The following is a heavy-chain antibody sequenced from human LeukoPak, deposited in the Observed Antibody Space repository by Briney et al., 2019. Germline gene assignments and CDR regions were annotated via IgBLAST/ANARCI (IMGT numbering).Heavy chain of an antibody. CDR2: IHPKSGGT. CDR1: GYIFIGYY. Sequence: GASVKVSCKASGYIFIGYYIYWVRQAPGQGLEWMGWIHPKSGGTDYAQKFQGRVSMTRDTSITTVYMELSSLRSDDTAVYFCARVLDFWSGSTHYSYDTMDVWGQGTTVTVSS. J-gene: IGHJ6*02. V-gene: IGHV1-2*02. CDR3: ARVLDFWSGSTHYSYDTMDV. D-gene: IGHD3-3*01.